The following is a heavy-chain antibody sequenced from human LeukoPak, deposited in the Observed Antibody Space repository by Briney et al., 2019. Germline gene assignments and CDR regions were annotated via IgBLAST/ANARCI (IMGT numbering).Heavy chain of an antibody. CDR3: ATVSYYYDSSGSS. D-gene: IGHD3-22*01. Sequence: ASVKVSCKVSGYTLTELSMHWVRQAPGKGLEWMGGFDPEDGETIYAQKFQGRVTMTEGTSTDTAYMELSSLRSEDTAVYYCATVSYYYDSSGSSWGQGTLVTVSS. CDR2: FDPEDGET. J-gene: IGHJ5*02. V-gene: IGHV1-24*01. CDR1: GYTLTELS.